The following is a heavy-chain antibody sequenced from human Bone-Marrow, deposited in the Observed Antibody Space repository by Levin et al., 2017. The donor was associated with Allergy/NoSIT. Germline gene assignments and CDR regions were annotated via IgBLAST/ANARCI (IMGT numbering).Heavy chain of an antibody. J-gene: IGHJ4*02. CDR2: ISWRDEK. Sequence: SGPTLVKPTQTLTLTCNFSGFSLTTPGLGVGWIRQPPGKALDWLALISWRDEKLYNPSLKTRLSIAAETSLNHLVLTLTDVSPLDTATYYCVHRQSASLPWYFDYWGRGILVTVSS. V-gene: IGHV2-5*01. D-gene: IGHD6-13*01. CDR3: VHRQSASLPWYFDY. CDR1: GFSLTTPGLG.